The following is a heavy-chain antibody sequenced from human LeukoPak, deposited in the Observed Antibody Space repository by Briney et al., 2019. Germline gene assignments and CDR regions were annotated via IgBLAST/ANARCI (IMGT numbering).Heavy chain of an antibody. CDR2: INPNSGGT. V-gene: IGHV1-2*02. Sequence: ASVKVSCKASGYTFTGYYMHWVRQAPGQGLEWMGWINPNSGGTNYAQKFQGRVTMTRDTSISTAYMELSRLRSDDTAVYYCASTGPCSSTSCYRGYYYYMDVWGKGTTVTVSS. CDR3: ASTGPCSSTSCYRGYYYYMDV. CDR1: GYTFTGYY. J-gene: IGHJ6*03. D-gene: IGHD2-2*02.